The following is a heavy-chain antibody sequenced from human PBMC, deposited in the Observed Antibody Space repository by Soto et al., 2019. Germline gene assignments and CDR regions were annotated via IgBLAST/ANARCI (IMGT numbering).Heavy chain of an antibody. CDR3: ARKLRYFDWAYNWFDP. V-gene: IGHV4-39*01. Sequence: PSETLSLTCTVSGGSISSSSYYWGWIRQPPGKGLEWIGSIYYSGSTYYNPSLKSRVTISVDTSKNQFSLKLSSVTAADTAVYYCARKLRYFDWAYNWFDPWGQGTLVTVSS. CDR2: IYYSGST. J-gene: IGHJ5*02. CDR1: GGSISSSSYY. D-gene: IGHD3-9*01.